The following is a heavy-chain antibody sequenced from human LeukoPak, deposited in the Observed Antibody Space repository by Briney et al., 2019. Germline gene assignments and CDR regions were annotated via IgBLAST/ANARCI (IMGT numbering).Heavy chain of an antibody. D-gene: IGHD3-22*01. CDR3: ARLSHYYDSSGYYYYYYYGMDV. CDR1: GDSVSSNSAA. J-gene: IGHJ6*02. CDR2: TYYRSKWYN. V-gene: IGHV6-1*01. Sequence: SQTLSLTCAISGDSVSSNSAAWNWIRQSPSRGLEWLGRTYYRSKWYNDYAVSVKSRITINPDTSKNQFSLQLNSVTPEDTAVYYCARLSHYYDSSGYYYYYYYGMDVWGQGTTVTVSS.